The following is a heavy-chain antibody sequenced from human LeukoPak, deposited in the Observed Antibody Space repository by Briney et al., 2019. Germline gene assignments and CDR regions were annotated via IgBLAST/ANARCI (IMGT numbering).Heavy chain of an antibody. CDR1: GFTFSTYA. CDR3: AKDLFRFTLTVVVTATDSQGYAFDI. D-gene: IGHD2-21*02. V-gene: IGHV3-23*01. CDR2: ISGSGGST. J-gene: IGHJ3*02. Sequence: GGSLRLSCAASGFTFSTYAMNWVRQAPGKGLEWVSGISGSGGSTYYADSVKGRFTISRDYSKNTLYLQMNSLRAEDTAVYYCAKDLFRFTLTVVVTATDSQGYAFDIWGQGTMVTVSS.